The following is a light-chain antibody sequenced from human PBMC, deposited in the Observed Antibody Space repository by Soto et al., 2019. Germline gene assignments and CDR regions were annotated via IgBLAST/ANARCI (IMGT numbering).Light chain of an antibody. CDR2: DNN. J-gene: IGLJ3*02. V-gene: IGLV1-40*01. Sequence: QSVLTQPPSVSGAPGQRVTISCTGSSSNVGAGYDIHWYQQLPGTAPRLLIYDNNNRPSGVPDRFSGSKSGTSASLTITGLQAEDEADYYCQSYDNNGSGWVFGGGTKLTVL. CDR3: QSYDNNGSGWV. CDR1: SSNVGAGYD.